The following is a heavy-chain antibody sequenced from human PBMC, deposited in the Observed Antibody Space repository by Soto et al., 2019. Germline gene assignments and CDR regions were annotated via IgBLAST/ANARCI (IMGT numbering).Heavy chain of an antibody. CDR3: ARVNIAYYDSSGYPQPDAFDI. Sequence: PSETLSLTCTVSGGSISSGGYYWSWIRQHPGKGPEWIGYIYYSGSTYYNPSLKSRVTISVDTSKNQFSLKLSSVTAADTAVYYCARVNIAYYDSSGYPQPDAFDIWGQGTMVTVSS. CDR1: GGSISSGGYY. CDR2: IYYSGST. J-gene: IGHJ3*02. V-gene: IGHV4-31*03. D-gene: IGHD3-22*01.